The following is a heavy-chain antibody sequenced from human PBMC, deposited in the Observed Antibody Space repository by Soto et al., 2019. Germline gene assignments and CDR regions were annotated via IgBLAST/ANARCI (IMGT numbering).Heavy chain of an antibody. V-gene: IGHV1-18*04. D-gene: IGHD4-17*01. CDR1: GYTFTSYN. Sequence: ASVKVSCKTSGYTFTSYNINWVRQAPGQGLEWLGWISAHSGNTKYIEKVQGRITMTTDTSTKTGYMELWSLTPDDTAVYFCARDYGATSPDYFDYWGQGTLVTV. CDR3: ARDYGATSPDYFDY. CDR2: ISAHSGNT. J-gene: IGHJ4*02.